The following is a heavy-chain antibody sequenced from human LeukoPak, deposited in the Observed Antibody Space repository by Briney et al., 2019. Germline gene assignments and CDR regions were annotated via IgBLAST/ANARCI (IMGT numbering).Heavy chain of an antibody. CDR2: INPNSGGT. CDR3: ARKSAARKTSEFDY. CDR1: GYIFTGYY. D-gene: IGHD6-6*01. V-gene: IGHV1-2*02. Sequence: ASVKVSCKASGYIFTGYYMNWVRQAPGQGLEWMGWINPNSGGTNYAQKFQGRVSMTSDTSISTAYMELSSLRSDDTAVYYCARKSAARKTSEFDYWGQGTLVTVSS. J-gene: IGHJ4*02.